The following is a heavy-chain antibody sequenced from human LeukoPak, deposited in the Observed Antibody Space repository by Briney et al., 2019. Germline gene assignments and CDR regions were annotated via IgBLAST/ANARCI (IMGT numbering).Heavy chain of an antibody. Sequence: PGRSLRLSCAASGFTFSSYGMHWVRQAPGKGLEWVAVIWYDGSSKYYADSVKGRFTISRDNSKNTLYLQMNSLRAEDTAVYYCARGPDYWGQGTLVTVSS. CDR2: IWYDGSSK. J-gene: IGHJ4*02. CDR1: GFTFSSYG. V-gene: IGHV3-33*01. CDR3: ARGPDY.